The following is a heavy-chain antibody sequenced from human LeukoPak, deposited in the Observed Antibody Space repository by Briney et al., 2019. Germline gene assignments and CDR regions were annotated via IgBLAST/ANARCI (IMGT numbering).Heavy chain of an antibody. J-gene: IGHJ3*02. CDR3: ARDEGVVVAATRGEDDAFDI. D-gene: IGHD2-15*01. V-gene: IGHV1-18*01. CDR2: ISAYKGNT. CDR1: GYTFTSYG. Sequence: ASVKVSCKASGYTFTSYGISWARQAPGQGLEWMGWISAYKGNTNYTQKLQGRVTMTTDTSTSTAYMERRSLRSEDTAVYYCARDEGVVVAATRGEDDAFDIWGQGTMVTVSS.